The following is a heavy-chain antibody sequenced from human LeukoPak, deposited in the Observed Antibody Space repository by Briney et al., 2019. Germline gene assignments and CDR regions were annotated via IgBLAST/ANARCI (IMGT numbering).Heavy chain of an antibody. CDR2: IYTSGST. V-gene: IGHV4-4*07. CDR1: GGSISSYY. J-gene: IGHJ3*02. D-gene: IGHD2-15*01. Sequence: SETLSLTCTVSGGSISSYYWSWIRQPAGKGLEWIGRIYTSGSTNYNPSLKIRVTMSVDTSKSQFSLNLSSVTAADTAVYFCARHQTGYTYPLDIWGLGTTVTVSS. CDR3: ARHQTGYTYPLDI.